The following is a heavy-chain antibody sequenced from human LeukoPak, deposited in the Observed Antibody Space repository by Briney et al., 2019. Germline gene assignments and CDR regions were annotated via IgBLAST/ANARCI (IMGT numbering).Heavy chain of an antibody. CDR2: ISYDGSNK. CDR3: AKSDYDSSGGGY. V-gene: IGHV3-30*18. J-gene: IGHJ4*02. Sequence: GGSLRLSCAASGFTFSSYGMHWVRQAPGKGLEWVAVISYDGSNKYYADSVKGRFTISRDNSKNTLYLQMNSLRAEDTAVYYCAKSDYDSSGGGYWGQGTLVTVSS. D-gene: IGHD3-22*01. CDR1: GFTFSSYG.